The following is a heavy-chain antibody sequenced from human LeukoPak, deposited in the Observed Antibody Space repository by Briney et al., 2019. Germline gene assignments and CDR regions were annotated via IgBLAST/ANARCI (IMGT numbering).Heavy chain of an antibody. CDR3: WRQRVVGFYGPFDF. D-gene: IGHD2/OR15-2a*01. Sequence: SESLSLTCTLSAGSLSSRSYYWGWLRQPPGTGLEWLGQINHTGGINYNPSPKSPVTISADTSKNPCSLKFCYVTTADTAVYRCWRQRVVGFYGPFDFWGQGTLVTVSS. V-gene: IGHV4-39*01. J-gene: IGHJ4*02. CDR1: AGSLSSRSYY. CDR2: INHTGGI.